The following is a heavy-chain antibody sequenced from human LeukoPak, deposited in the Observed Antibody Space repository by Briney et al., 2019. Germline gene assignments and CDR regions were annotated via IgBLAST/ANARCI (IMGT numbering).Heavy chain of an antibody. CDR2: ISYDGSNK. CDR3: AKESYRWGPVDY. CDR1: GFTFSSYG. J-gene: IGHJ4*02. V-gene: IGHV3-30*18. Sequence: PGGSLRLSCAASGFTFSSYGMHWVRQAPGKGLEWVAVISYDGSNKYYADSVKGRFTISRDNSKNTLYLQMNSLRAEDTAVYYCAKESYRWGPVDYWGQGTLVTVSS. D-gene: IGHD2-21*02.